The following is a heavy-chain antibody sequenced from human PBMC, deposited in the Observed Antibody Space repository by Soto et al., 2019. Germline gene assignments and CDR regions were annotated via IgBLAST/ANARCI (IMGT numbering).Heavy chain of an antibody. D-gene: IGHD3-3*01. J-gene: IGHJ5*01. CDR1: GFTFSESW. Sequence: GEVLRFSCAACGFTFSESWMGWVRQAPGRGVEWVANIKQDGSQTPYAASVRGRSTISRDNNKNTLFLHMRSMRAEDTAVYFCAGESTXLREYEAWGPGTLVNVST. V-gene: IGHV3-7*01. CDR3: AGESTXLREYEA. CDR2: IKQDGSQT.